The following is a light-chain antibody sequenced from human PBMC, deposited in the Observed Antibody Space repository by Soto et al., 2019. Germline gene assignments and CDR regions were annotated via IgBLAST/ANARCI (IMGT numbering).Light chain of an antibody. J-gene: IGKJ1*01. CDR1: QSISSW. V-gene: IGKV1-5*01. CDR2: DAS. Sequence: DIQMNQSPSTLSASVGDRVTITCRASQSISSWLAWYQQKPGKAPKLLIYDASSLESGVPSGFSGSGSGTEFTLTISSLQTDDFATYYCQQYKSYSRETFGQGTKVDIK. CDR3: QQYKSYSRET.